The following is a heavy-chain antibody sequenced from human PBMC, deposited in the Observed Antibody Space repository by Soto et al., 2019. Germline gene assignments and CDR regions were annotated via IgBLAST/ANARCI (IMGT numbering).Heavy chain of an antibody. CDR2: IIPILGIA. J-gene: IGHJ5*02. CDR1: GGTFSSYT. Sequence: SVKVSCKASGGTFSSYTISWVRQAPGQGLEWMGRIIPILGIANYAQKFQGRVTITADKSTSTAYMELSSLRSEDTAVYYCARSLVGPCHRFDLWGQGTLVTVS. V-gene: IGHV1-69*02. D-gene: IGHD1-26*01. CDR3: ARSLVGPCHRFDL.